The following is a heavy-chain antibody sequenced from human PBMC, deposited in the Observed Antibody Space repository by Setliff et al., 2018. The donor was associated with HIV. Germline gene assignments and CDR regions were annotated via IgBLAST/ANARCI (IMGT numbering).Heavy chain of an antibody. CDR1: GYTFTAYY. CDR2: IEPSSGGT. Sequence: ASVKVSCKTSGYTFTAYYIYWVRQAPGHGLDLMGRIEPSSGGTNYIQKFQGRVTITRDTSIYTVYMELSGLTSDDTAVHYCARQDHSSVNTGSLYAFDVWGQGTMVTVSS. V-gene: IGHV1-2*06. CDR3: ARQDHSSVNTGSLYAFDV. D-gene: IGHD2-8*02. J-gene: IGHJ3*01.